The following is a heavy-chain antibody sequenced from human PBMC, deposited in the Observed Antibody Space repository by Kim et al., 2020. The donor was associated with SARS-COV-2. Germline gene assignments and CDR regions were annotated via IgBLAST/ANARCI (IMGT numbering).Heavy chain of an antibody. J-gene: IGHJ6*02. CDR3: ARGDPPSLRAGEHRRARRGCSYGNYYYYGMDV. D-gene: IGHD6-6*01. Sequence: GGSLRLSCAASGFTFSSYGMHWVRQAPGKGLEWVAVIWYDGSNKYYADSVKGRFTISRDNSKNTLYLQMNSLRAEDTAVYYCARGDPPSLRAGEHRRARRGCSYGNYYYYGMDVWGQGPTVTVSS. CDR2: IWYDGSNK. V-gene: IGHV3-33*01. CDR1: GFTFSSYG.